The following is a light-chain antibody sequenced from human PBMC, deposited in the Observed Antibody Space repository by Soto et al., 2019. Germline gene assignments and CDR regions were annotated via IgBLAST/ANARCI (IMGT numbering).Light chain of an antibody. CDR3: QQSYSTPRT. J-gene: IGKJ1*01. V-gene: IGKV1-39*01. CDR1: QTITSD. CDR2: AAS. Sequence: DIQMTQSPSSLSASVGDRVTITCLASQTITSDLNWYQQRPGKAPKLLIYAASSLQSGVPSRFSGSGSGTDFTLTISSLQPEDFATYYCQQSYSTPRTFGQGTKVDIK.